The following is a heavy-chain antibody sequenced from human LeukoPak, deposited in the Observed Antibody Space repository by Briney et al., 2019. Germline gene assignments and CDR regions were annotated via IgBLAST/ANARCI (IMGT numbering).Heavy chain of an antibody. CDR2: LYSGGNT. CDR3: ARESGFGELFPYAFDI. Sequence: GGSLRLSCAASGFTLNSYTLSWVRQAPGKGLEWVSVLYSGGNTYYTDSVKGRFAISRDYSRNTVYLQMNSLRAEDTAVYYCARESGFGELFPYAFDIWGQGTVVTVSS. CDR1: GFTLNSYT. V-gene: IGHV3-53*01. J-gene: IGHJ3*02. D-gene: IGHD3-10*01.